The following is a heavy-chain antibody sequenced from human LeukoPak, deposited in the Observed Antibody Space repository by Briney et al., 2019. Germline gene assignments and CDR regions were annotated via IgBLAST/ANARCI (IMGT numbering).Heavy chain of an antibody. J-gene: IGHJ6*02. CDR2: IWYDGSNK. CDR3: AKDNAARYYYGMDV. V-gene: IGHV3-33*03. CDR1: GFTFSSYG. Sequence: GGSLRLSCAASGFTFSSYGMHWVRQAPGKGLEWVAVIWYDGSNKYYADSVKGRFTISRDNAKNSLYLQMNSLRAEDTALYYCAKDNAARYYYGMDVWGQGTTVTVSS. D-gene: IGHD2-15*01.